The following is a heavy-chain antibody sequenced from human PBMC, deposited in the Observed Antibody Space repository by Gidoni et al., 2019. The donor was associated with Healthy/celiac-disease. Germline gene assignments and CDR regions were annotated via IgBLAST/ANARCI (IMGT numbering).Heavy chain of an antibody. J-gene: IGHJ4*02. CDR2: IYPGDSDT. D-gene: IGHD3-22*01. V-gene: IGHV5-51*01. CDR3: ARQEHYYDSSGYYYY. Sequence: EVQLVQSGAEVTKPGESLKISCKGSGYSFTSYWIGWVRQMPGKGLEWMGIIYPGDSDTRYSPSFQGQVTISADKSIGTAYLQWSSLKASDTAMYYCARQEHYYDSSGYYYYWGQGTLVTVSS. CDR1: GYSFTSYW.